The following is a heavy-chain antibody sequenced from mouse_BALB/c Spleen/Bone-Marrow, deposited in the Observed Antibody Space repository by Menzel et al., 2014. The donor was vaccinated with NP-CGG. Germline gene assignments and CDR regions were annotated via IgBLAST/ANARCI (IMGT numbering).Heavy chain of an antibody. V-gene: IGHV1-7*01. Sequence: LVESGAELAKPGASVKMSCKASGYTFTSYWMHWVKQRPGQGLEWIGYINPSTGYTEYNQKFRDKATLTADKSSSTAYMQLSSLTSEDSAVYYCAGMGVWGWGQGTSVTVSS. J-gene: IGHJ4*01. CDR2: INPSTGYT. D-gene: IGHD2-10*02. CDR1: GYTFTSYW. CDR3: AGMGVWG.